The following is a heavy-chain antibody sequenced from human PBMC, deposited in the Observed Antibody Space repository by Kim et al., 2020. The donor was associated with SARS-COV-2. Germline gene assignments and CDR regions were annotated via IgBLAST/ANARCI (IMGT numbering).Heavy chain of an antibody. Sequence: KFQGNATITADKSTSTAYMELNRLRSEDTAVYYCARDPYYYGSGSYYFDYWGQGTLVTVSS. CDR3: ARDPYYYGSGSYYFDY. J-gene: IGHJ4*02. V-gene: IGHV1-69*04. D-gene: IGHD3-10*01.